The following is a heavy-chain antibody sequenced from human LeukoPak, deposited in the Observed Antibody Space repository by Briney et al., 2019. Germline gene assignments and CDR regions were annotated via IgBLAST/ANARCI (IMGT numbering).Heavy chain of an antibody. D-gene: IGHD1-1*01. CDR1: GFTFSSYG. J-gene: IGHJ4*02. CDR2: ISYDGSNK. Sequence: PGRSLRLSCAASGFTFSSYGMHWVRQAPDKGLEWVAVISYDGSNKYYADSVKGRFTISRDNSKNTLYLQMNSLRAEDTAVYYCAKAPPYKKYFDYWGQGTLVTVSS. V-gene: IGHV3-30*18. CDR3: AKAPPYKKYFDY.